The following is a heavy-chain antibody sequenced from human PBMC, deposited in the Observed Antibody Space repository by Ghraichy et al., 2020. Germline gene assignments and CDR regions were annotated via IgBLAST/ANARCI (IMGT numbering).Heavy chain of an antibody. CDR1: GFTFSDYY. D-gene: IGHD2-15*01. CDR2: ISSSGSTI. J-gene: IGHJ4*02. V-gene: IGHV3-11*04. CDR3: ARDMVVAANDY. Sequence: GGSLRLSCAASGFTFSDYYMSWIRQAPGKGLEWVSYISSSGSTIYYADSVKGRFTISRDNAKNALYLQMNSLRAEDTAVYYCARDMVVAANDYWGQGTLVTVSS.